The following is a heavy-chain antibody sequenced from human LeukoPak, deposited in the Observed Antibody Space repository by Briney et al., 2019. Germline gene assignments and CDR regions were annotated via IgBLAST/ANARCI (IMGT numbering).Heavy chain of an antibody. Sequence: ASVKVSCKASGYTFTSYGISWVRQAPGQGLEWMGWISPNSGGTNYAQKFQGRVTMTRDTSISTAYMELSRLRSDDTAVYYCARRGYCSGGSCYIFDYWGQGTLVTVSS. V-gene: IGHV1-2*02. CDR2: ISPNSGGT. J-gene: IGHJ4*02. CDR3: ARRGYCSGGSCYIFDY. CDR1: GYTFTSYG. D-gene: IGHD2-15*01.